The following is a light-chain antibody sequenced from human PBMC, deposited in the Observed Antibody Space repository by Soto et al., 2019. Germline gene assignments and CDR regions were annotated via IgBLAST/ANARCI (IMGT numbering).Light chain of an antibody. J-gene: IGLJ1*01. V-gene: IGLV6-57*04. Sequence: NFMLTQPHSVSESPGKTLSISCTRSSGSIANNYVQWYQQRPGSAPTTVIYENNQRLSGVPDRFSGSTDGSSNSASLTISGLQTEDEADYYCCSYAGSYTLGVFGTGTKLTVL. CDR1: SGSIANNY. CDR2: ENN. CDR3: CSYAGSYTLGV.